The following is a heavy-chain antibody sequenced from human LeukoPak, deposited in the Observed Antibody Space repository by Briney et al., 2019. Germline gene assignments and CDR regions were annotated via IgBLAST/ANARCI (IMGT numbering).Heavy chain of an antibody. Sequence: GGSLRLSCAASGFTFSDYYMGWIRQAPGKGLEWVGNIKRDGSEKYFVDSVKGRFTISRDNAKNSLYLQMNSLRAEDTALYFCANGRSSSGALQHDYWGQGTLVTVSS. V-gene: IGHV3-7*03. CDR1: GFTFSDYY. CDR3: ANGRSSSGALQHDY. J-gene: IGHJ4*02. CDR2: IKRDGSEK. D-gene: IGHD6-19*01.